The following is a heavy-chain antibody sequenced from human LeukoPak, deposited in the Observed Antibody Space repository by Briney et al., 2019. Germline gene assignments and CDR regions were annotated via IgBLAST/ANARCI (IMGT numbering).Heavy chain of an antibody. CDR2: IKQDGSEK. J-gene: IGHJ4*02. V-gene: IGHV3-7*01. D-gene: IGHD6-19*01. CDR1: GFTFSSYW. CDR3: ARGRGGIAVYYFDY. Sequence: GGSLRLPCAASGFTFSSYWMSWVRQAPGKGLEWVANIKQDGSEKYYVDSVKGRFTISRDNAKNSLYLQMNSLRAEDTAVYYCARGRGGIAVYYFDYWGQGTLVTVSS.